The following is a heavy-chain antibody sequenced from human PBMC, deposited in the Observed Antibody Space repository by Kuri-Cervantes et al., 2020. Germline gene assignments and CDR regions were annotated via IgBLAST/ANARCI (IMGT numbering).Heavy chain of an antibody. CDR2: IRNKANTYAT. CDR3: ATGNSGTAGFDY. D-gene: IGHD1-14*01. J-gene: IGHJ4*01. V-gene: IGHV3-73*01. Sequence: GESLKISCAASGFTFSGSAIHWVRQASGKGLEWVGHIRNKANTYATTYAASVKGRFTISRDDSKNTAYLQMNSLRAENTAVYYCATGNSGTAGFDYWGQGTLVTVSS. CDR1: GFTFSGSA.